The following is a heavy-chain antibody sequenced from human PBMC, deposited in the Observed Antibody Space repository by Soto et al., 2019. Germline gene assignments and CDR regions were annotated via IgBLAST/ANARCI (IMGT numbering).Heavy chain of an antibody. CDR3: ARRESSSWYVDY. CDR1: GYSFTSYW. V-gene: IGHV5-10-1*01. Sequence: PGESLKISCKGSGYSFTSYWISWVRQMPGKGLEWMGRIDPSDSYTNYSPSFQGHVTISADKSISTAYLQWSSLKASDTAMYYCARRESSSWYVDYWGQGTLVTVSS. J-gene: IGHJ4*02. D-gene: IGHD6-13*01. CDR2: IDPSDSYT.